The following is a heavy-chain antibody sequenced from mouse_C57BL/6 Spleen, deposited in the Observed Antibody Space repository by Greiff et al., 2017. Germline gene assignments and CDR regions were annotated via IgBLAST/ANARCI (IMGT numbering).Heavy chain of an antibody. J-gene: IGHJ4*01. Sequence: VQLVESEGGLVQPGSSMKLSCTASGFTFSDYYMAWVRQVPEKGLEWVANINYDGSSTYYLDSLKSRFIISRDNAKNILYLQMSSLKSEDTATYYCAREEASWVDYWGQGTSVTVSS. D-gene: IGHD4-1*01. CDR1: GFTFSDYY. CDR3: AREEASWVDY. V-gene: IGHV5-16*01. CDR2: INYDGSST.